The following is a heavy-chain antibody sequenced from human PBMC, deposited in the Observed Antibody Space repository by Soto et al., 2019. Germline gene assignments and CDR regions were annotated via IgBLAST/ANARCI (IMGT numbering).Heavy chain of an antibody. Sequence: ASVKVSCKASGYTFTSYDINWVRQATGQGLEWMGWMNPNSGNTGYAQKFQGRVTMTRNTSISPAYMELSSLRSEDTAVYYCARFQSSLGYCSSTSCGAGWFDPWGQGTLVTVSS. CDR3: ARFQSSLGYCSSTSCGAGWFDP. J-gene: IGHJ5*02. CDR2: MNPNSGNT. D-gene: IGHD2-2*01. V-gene: IGHV1-8*01. CDR1: GYTFTSYD.